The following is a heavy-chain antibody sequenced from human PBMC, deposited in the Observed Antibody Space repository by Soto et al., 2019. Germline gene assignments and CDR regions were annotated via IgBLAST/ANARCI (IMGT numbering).Heavy chain of an antibody. J-gene: IGHJ6*02. V-gene: IGHV1-8*01. D-gene: IGHD3-22*01. Sequence: QVQLVQSGAEVKKPGASVKVSCKASGYTFTSYEINWVRQATGEGLEWMGWMNPNSGNTGYAQKFQGRVTMTRNTSISTAYMELSSLRSEDTAVYYCARGGYYDSSGFYYGMDVWGQGTTVTVSS. CDR2: MNPNSGNT. CDR3: ARGGYYDSSGFYYGMDV. CDR1: GYTFTSYE.